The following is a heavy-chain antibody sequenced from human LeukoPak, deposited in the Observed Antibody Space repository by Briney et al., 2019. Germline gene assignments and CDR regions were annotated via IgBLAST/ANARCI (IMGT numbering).Heavy chain of an antibody. J-gene: IGHJ5*02. CDR1: GYSISSDYY. V-gene: IGHV4-38-2*02. CDR3: ARDHLANLASRLFDP. Sequence: SETLSLTCTVSGYSISSDYYWGWIRQPPGKGLEWIGSIHHSGRTYYNPSLKSRVTISVDTSKNQFSLKLSSVTAADTAVYYCARDHLANLASRLFDPWGQGTLITVSS. CDR2: IHHSGRT. D-gene: IGHD3-3*01.